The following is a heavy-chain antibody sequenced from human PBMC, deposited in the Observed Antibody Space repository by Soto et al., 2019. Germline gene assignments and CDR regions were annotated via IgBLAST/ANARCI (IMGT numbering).Heavy chain of an antibody. CDR1: GYDFTTYY. CDR2: INPSGGST. V-gene: IGHV1-46*01. J-gene: IGHJ4*02. Sequence: VTSVKVSCKASGYDFTTYYMHWVRQAPGQGLEWMGIINPSGGSTSYAQKFQGRVTMTRDTSTSTVYMELSSLRCEDTAVYYCVRVRIAVAGIAAPKSYYFDDWGQGTLVTVSS. CDR3: VRVRIAVAGIAAPKSYYFDD. D-gene: IGHD6-13*01.